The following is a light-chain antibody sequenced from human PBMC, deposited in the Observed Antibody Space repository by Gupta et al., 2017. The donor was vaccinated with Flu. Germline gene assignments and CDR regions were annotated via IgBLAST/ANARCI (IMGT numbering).Light chain of an antibody. CDR3: QQYYSNPLT. Sequence: NCKSSQSVLYSSNNKNYLAWYQQKPGQPPNLLIYWASTRESGVPDRFSGSGSGTDFTLTISSLQAEDVAVYYCQQYYSNPLTFGGGTKVEIK. V-gene: IGKV4-1*01. CDR1: QSVLYSSNNKNY. CDR2: WAS. J-gene: IGKJ4*01.